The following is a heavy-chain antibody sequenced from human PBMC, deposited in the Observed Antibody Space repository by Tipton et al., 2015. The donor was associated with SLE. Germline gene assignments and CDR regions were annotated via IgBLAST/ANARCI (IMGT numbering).Heavy chain of an antibody. CDR3: ARRPTYYDFWSGYYGGVFDI. CDR2: INQSGNT. D-gene: IGHD3-3*01. CDR1: GGSLSGYY. J-gene: IGHJ3*02. Sequence: TLSLTCSVYGGSLSGYYWSWIRQPPGKGLEWIGEINQSGNTNNSPSLKSRVTISADTSKNQFSLKLNSVTAADTAMYFCARRPTYYDFWSGYYGGVFDIWGQGTMVTVSS. V-gene: IGHV4-34*01.